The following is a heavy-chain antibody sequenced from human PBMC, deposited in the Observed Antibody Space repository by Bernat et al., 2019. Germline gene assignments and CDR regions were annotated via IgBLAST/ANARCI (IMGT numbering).Heavy chain of an antibody. CDR3: AREYYYGSGSYSFYVDY. CDR2: IYYSGST. J-gene: IGHJ4*02. CDR1: GGSISSGDYY. D-gene: IGHD3-10*01. V-gene: IGHV4-31*03. Sequence: QVQLQESGPGLVKPSQTLSLTCTVSGGSISSGDYYWSWIRQHPGKGLEWIGYIYYSGSTYYNPSLKSRVTISVDTSKNQFSLKLSSVTAADTAVYYCAREYYYGSGSYSFYVDYWGQGTVVIVSS.